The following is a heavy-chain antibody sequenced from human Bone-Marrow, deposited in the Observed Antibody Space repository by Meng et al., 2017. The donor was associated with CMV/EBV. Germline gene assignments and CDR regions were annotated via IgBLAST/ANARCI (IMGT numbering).Heavy chain of an antibody. CDR3: ARGVTIFGVVIELEDTFDP. Sequence: SETLSLTCAVYGGSFSGYYWSWIRQPPGKGLEWIGEINHSGSTNYNPSLKSRVTISVDTSKNQFSLKLSSVTAADTAVYYCARGVTIFGVVIELEDTFDPWGQGTRVTGSS. D-gene: IGHD3-3*01. V-gene: IGHV4-34*01. CDR2: INHSGST. J-gene: IGHJ5*02. CDR1: GGSFSGYY.